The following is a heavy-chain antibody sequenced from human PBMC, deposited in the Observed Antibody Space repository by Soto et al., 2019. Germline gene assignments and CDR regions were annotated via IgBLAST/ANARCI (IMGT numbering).Heavy chain of an antibody. V-gene: IGHV3-23*01. D-gene: IGHD6-19*01. CDR1: GFTFSSYA. CDR3: AKGFSGGWFGQYYFDY. CDR2: ISGSGGST. J-gene: IGHJ4*02. Sequence: EVQLLESGGGLVQPGGSLRLSCAASGFTFSSYAMSWVRQAPGQGLEWVSAISGSGGSTYYADSVKGRFTISRDNSKNTLYLQMNSLRAEDTAVYYCAKGFSGGWFGQYYFDYWGQGTLVTVSS.